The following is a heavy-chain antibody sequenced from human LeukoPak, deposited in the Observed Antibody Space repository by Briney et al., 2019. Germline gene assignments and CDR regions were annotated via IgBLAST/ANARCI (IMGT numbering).Heavy chain of an antibody. D-gene: IGHD6-13*01. CDR3: ARQGRAAAGE. Sequence: PSETLSLTCTVSGGSISSYYWSWIRQPPGKGLEWIGYIYYSGSTNYNPSLKSRVTISVDTSKNQFSLKLSSVTAADTAVYYCARQGRAAAGEWGQGTLVTVSS. CDR2: IYYSGST. V-gene: IGHV4-59*08. CDR1: GGSISSYY. J-gene: IGHJ4*02.